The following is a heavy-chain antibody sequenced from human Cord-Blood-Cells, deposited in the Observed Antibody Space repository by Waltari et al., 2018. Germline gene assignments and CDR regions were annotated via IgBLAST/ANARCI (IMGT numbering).Heavy chain of an antibody. CDR1: GGSFSGYS. D-gene: IGHD2-2*01. V-gene: IGHV4-34*01. J-gene: IGHJ5*02. Sequence: QVQLQQWGAGLLKPSETLSLTCAVYGGSFSGYSWSWIRQPPGKGLEWAGEINHRGSTNYNPSLKSRVTISVDTSKTQFSLKLSSVTAADTAVYYCARALVPAAISPENWFDPWGQGTLVTVSS. CDR2: INHRGST. CDR3: ARALVPAAISPENWFDP.